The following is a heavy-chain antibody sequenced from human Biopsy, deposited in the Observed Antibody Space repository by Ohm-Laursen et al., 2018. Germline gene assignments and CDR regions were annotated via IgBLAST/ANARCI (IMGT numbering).Heavy chain of an antibody. CDR1: GDPISTSTTYY. V-gene: IGHV4-39*01. CDR2: IYNSETT. J-gene: IGHJ5*02. CDR3: ARHPTGFWFDP. Sequence: SDTLSLTCTVSGDPISTSTTYYWAWLRQPPGKGLEWIGSIYNSETTFYNPSLKSRVAISVDTSTNQFSLKVSSVTAADTALYYCARHPTGFWFDPWGHGTLVTVSS.